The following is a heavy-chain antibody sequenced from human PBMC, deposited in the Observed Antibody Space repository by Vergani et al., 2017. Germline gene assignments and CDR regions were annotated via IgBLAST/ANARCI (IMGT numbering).Heavy chain of an antibody. D-gene: IGHD3-10*01. Sequence: QVQLQESGPGLVKPSETLSLTCTVSGGSISSYYWSWIRQPPGKGLEWIGYIYYSGSTNYNPSLKSRVTISVDTSKNQFSLKLSSVTAADTAVYYCARGGLWGSGSFDYWGQGTLVTVSS. CDR2: IYYSGST. CDR1: GGSISSYY. CDR3: ARGGLWGSGSFDY. V-gene: IGHV4-59*01. J-gene: IGHJ4*02.